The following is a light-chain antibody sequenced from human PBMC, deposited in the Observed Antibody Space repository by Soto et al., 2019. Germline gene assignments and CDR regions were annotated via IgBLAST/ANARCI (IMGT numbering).Light chain of an antibody. Sequence: DIQMTQSPTSLSASVGDRVTITCRASQGIRNFVAWYQQKPGKAPKLLIYAASTLQSGVPSRFSGSGSGTDFTLTINSLQPEDVXXXXXQXYSSVPVFGPGTKVEIK. CDR1: QGIRNF. CDR2: AAS. CDR3: QXYSSVPV. J-gene: IGKJ3*01. V-gene: IGKV1-27*01.